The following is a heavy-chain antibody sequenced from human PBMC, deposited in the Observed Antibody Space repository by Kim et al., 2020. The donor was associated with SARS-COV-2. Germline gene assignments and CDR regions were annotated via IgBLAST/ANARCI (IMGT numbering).Heavy chain of an antibody. CDR2: ISSSSSYI. CDR1: GFTFSSYS. V-gene: IGHV3-21*01. Sequence: GSLRLSCAASGFTFSSYSMNWVRQAPGKGLEWVSSISSSSSYIYYADSVKGRFTISRDNAKNSLYLQMNSLRAEDTAVYYCARDLLGVVAARRFDYWGQGTLVTVSS. D-gene: IGHD2-15*01. J-gene: IGHJ4*02. CDR3: ARDLLGVVAARRFDY.